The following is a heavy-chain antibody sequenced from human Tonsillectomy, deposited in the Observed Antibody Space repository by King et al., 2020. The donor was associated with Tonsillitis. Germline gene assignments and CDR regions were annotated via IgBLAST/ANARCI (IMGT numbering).Heavy chain of an antibody. CDR2: ISGSGGST. CDR1: GFTFSSSA. CDR3: ANAVTTTMVYYFDY. V-gene: IGHV3-23*04. Sequence: VQLVESGGGLVQPGGSLRLSCAASGFTFSSSAMAWVRQAPGKGLEWVSGISGSGGSTYYADSVKGRFTISRDNSKNTLYLQMNILGAEDTALYYCANAVTTTMVYYFDYWGQGTLVTVSS. J-gene: IGHJ4*02. D-gene: IGHD5-18*01.